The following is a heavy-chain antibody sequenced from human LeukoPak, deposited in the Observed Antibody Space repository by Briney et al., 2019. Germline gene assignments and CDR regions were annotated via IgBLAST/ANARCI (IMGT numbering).Heavy chain of an antibody. D-gene: IGHD4-17*01. CDR1: GYSFTSYV. CDR3: ARTLTRSPVTTGY. Sequence: ASVKVSCKASGYSFTSYVINWVRQATGQGPEWMGWMNPNSGDTGYAQKFQGRVTMTRNTSISTAYMELSSLRSEDTAVYYCARTLTRSPVTTGYWGQGTLVTVSS. CDR2: MNPNSGDT. J-gene: IGHJ4*02. V-gene: IGHV1-8*01.